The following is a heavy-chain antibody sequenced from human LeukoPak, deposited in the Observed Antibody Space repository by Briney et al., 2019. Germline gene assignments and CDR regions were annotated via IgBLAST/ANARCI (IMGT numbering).Heavy chain of an antibody. Sequence: PSETLSLTCTVSGGSISTYYWSWIRQPPGKGLEWIAYIDYSATTNYNPSLKSRVTISVDTSKNQFSLKLSSVTAADTAVYYCARALPIAAAGTGLNYWGQGTLVTVSS. D-gene: IGHD6-13*01. CDR3: ARALPIAAAGTGLNY. CDR1: GGSISTYY. V-gene: IGHV4-59*01. CDR2: IDYSATT. J-gene: IGHJ4*02.